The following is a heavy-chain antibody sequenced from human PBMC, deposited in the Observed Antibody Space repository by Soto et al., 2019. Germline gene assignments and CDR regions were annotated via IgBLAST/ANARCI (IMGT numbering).Heavy chain of an antibody. Sequence: VQLVDSGGGLVQPGGSLRLSCAAYGFMFSNYWMSWVRQAPGKGLEWVAIIKQDGSDKYYVDSVKGRFTISRDNAKNSLYLQMNSLRIEDAAVYYCARNRDYAFDYWGRGTLVTVSS. CDR1: GFMFSNYW. D-gene: IGHD4-17*01. CDR2: IKQDGSDK. V-gene: IGHV3-7*01. CDR3: ARNRDYAFDY. J-gene: IGHJ4*02.